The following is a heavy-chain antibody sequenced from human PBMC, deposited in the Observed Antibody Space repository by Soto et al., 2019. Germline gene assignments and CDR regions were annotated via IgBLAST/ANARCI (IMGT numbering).Heavy chain of an antibody. CDR3: AVPGLWDYSGRYYFDY. D-gene: IGHD4-4*01. CDR1: GGSFNSYA. CDR2: IIAISGTA. J-gene: IGHJ4*02. V-gene: IGHV1-69*06. Sequence: QVQLVQSGTEVKKPGSSVKVSCKPFGGSFNSYAVSWVRQAPGQGLEWMGGIIAISGTATYAQKFQGRVTITADKSTSTVYMELSSLTSDDTAVYYGAVPGLWDYSGRYYFDYWGQGTQVTVSS.